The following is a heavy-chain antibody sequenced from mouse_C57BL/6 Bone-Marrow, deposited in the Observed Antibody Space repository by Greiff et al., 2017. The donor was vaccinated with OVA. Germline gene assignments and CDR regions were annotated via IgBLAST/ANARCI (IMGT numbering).Heavy chain of an antibody. V-gene: IGHV1-61*01. D-gene: IGHD2-2*01. J-gene: IGHJ4*01. CDR1: GYTFTSYW. Sequence: VKLMESGAELVRPGSSVKLSCKASGYTFTSYWMDWVKQRPGQGLEWIGNIYPSDSETHYNQKFKDKATLTVDKSSSTAYMQLSSLTSEDSAVYYCARFSGYYYAMDYWGQGTSVTVSS. CDR2: IYPSDSET. CDR3: ARFSGYYYAMDY.